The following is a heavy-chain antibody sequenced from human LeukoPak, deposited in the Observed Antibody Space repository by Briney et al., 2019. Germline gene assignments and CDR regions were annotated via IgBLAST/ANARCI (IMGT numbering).Heavy chain of an antibody. CDR3: ARHVSGGYTTYFDY. J-gene: IGHJ4*02. CDR2: IFTSGST. CDR1: GDSISSYF. V-gene: IGHV4-4*09. D-gene: IGHD2-15*01. Sequence: PSETLSLTCTVSGDSISSYFWSWIRQPPGEGLEWIGYIFTSGSTNYNPSLKSRVTISVDTSKNQFSLKLSSVTAADTAVYYCARHVSGGYTTYFDYWGQGTLVSVSS.